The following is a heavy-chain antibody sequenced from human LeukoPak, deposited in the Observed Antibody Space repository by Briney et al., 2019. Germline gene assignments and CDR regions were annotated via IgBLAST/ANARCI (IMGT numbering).Heavy chain of an antibody. Sequence: GGSLRLSCAASGFTFTSYAMSWVRQAPGKGLEWVSVISGSGGSTYYADSVKGRFTISRDNSKSTLYLQMNSLSAEDAAVYYCVKESPHYDYWGQGTLVTVSS. J-gene: IGHJ4*02. CDR1: GFTFTSYA. CDR3: VKESPHYDY. V-gene: IGHV3-23*01. CDR2: ISGSGGST.